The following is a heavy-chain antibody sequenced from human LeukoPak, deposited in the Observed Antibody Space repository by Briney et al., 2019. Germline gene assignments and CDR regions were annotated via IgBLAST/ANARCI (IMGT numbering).Heavy chain of an antibody. CDR3: AKGLEDF. Sequence: GRSLRLSCAASGFTFDDYAMHWVRQAPGKGLAWVSDISWNSGSIGYADSVKGRFTISIDNAKNSLYVQMNSLRAEDTAFYYCAKGLEDFWGQGTLVTVSS. J-gene: IGHJ4*02. V-gene: IGHV3-9*01. CDR2: ISWNSGSI. CDR1: GFTFDDYA.